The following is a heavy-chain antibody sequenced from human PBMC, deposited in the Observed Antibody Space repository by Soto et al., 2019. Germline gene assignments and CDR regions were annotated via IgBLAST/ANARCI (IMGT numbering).Heavy chain of an antibody. V-gene: IGHV3-11*06. CDR1: GFTLGDYY. J-gene: IGHJ5*02. CDR3: ARARRLENWFDP. Sequence: GGSLRLSCAASGFTLGDYYMSWIRQAPGKGLEWVSYISSTNSNTNYADSVKGRFTISRDNAMNSLYLQMNTLRADDTAVYYCARARRLENWFDPWGQGTLVTVSS. CDR2: ISSTNSNT. D-gene: IGHD5-12*01.